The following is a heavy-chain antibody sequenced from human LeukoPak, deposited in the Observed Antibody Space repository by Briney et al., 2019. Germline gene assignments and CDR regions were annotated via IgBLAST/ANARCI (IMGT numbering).Heavy chain of an antibody. CDR1: GFTFSSYS. CDR2: ISSSSSYI. Sequence: GGSLRLSCAASGFTFSSYSMNWVRQAPGKGLEWVSSISSSSSYIYYADSVKGRFTISRDNAKNSLYLQMNSLRAEDTAVYYCARDRERGAFDIWGQGTMVIVSS. CDR3: ARDRERGAFDI. J-gene: IGHJ3*02. V-gene: IGHV3-21*01.